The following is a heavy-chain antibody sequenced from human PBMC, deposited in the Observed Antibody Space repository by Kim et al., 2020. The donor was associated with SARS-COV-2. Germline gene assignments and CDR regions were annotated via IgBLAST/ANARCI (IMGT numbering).Heavy chain of an antibody. V-gene: IGHV4-61*01. CDR1: GGSVSSGSFY. Sequence: SETLSLTCTVSGGSVSSGSFYWSWIRQPPGKGLEWIGCIHYSGSTNYNPSLKSRVTISIDTSKNQFSLKLSSVTAADTAVYYCAREARYYDSGDYIPVSFDSWGQGTLVTVSS. CDR2: IHYSGST. J-gene: IGHJ4*02. CDR3: AREARYYDSGDYIPVSFDS. D-gene: IGHD3-22*01.